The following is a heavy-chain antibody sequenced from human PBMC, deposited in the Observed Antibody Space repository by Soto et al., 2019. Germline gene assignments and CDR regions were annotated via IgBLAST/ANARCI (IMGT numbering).Heavy chain of an antibody. V-gene: IGHV3-21*01. CDR2: ISTRSTYI. CDR1: GFSFHNYN. J-gene: IGHJ6*02. D-gene: IGHD3-3*01. Sequence: PWGSLRLSCAASGFSFHNYNMVWVRLSPGKGLEWVSAISTRSTYIYYVDSVKGRFTISRDNAKNSLYLQMNTLRAEDTAVYYCARDIKSDFWTGYFYYYGMDVWGQGTTVTVSS. CDR3: ARDIKSDFWTGYFYYYGMDV.